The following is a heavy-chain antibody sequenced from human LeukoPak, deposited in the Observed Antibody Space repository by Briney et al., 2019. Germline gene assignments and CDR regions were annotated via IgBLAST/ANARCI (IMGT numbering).Heavy chain of an antibody. CDR1: GFIFSSYS. D-gene: IGHD3-16*01. J-gene: IGHJ3*02. CDR3: AREPVEGVNDAFDI. Sequence: GGSLRLSCAASGFIFSSYSMNWVRQAPGKGLEWVSYSNGGGRTIFYADSVKGRYTISRDNAKNSLYLQMNSLRAEDTAVYYCAREPVEGVNDAFDIWGQGTMVTVSS. CDR2: SNGGGRTI. V-gene: IGHV3-48*04.